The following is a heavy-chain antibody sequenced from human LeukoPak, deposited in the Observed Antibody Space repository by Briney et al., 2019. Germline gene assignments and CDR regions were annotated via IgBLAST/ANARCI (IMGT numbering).Heavy chain of an antibody. J-gene: IGHJ3*02. D-gene: IGHD2-21*02. CDR1: GFSFSSSS. V-gene: IGHV3-48*02. Sequence: GGSLRLSCAASGFSFSSSSMNWVRQAPGKGLEWASHITTSSSTIYADSVKGRFAISRDNARNSLYLQMSSLRDEDTAVYYCARGADYAFDIWGQGTMVTVSS. CDR2: ITTSSSTI. CDR3: ARGADYAFDI.